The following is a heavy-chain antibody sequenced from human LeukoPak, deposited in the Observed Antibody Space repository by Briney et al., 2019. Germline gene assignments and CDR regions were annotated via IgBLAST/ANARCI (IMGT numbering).Heavy chain of an antibody. V-gene: IGHV3-7*01. CDR2: IKQDGSEK. Sequence: GGSLSLSCPASGFTFRGNWRSWVGQAQGRGREWVANIKQDGSEKYYVDSVKGRFTISRDNAKDSVYLQMNSLRAEDTAVYYCARDVYNMGDYWGQGTLVTVSS. CDR3: ARDVYNMGDY. CDR1: GFTFRGNW. J-gene: IGHJ4*02. D-gene: IGHD1-1*01.